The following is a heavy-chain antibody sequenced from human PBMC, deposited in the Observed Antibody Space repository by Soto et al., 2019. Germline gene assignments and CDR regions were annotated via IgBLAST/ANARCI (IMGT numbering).Heavy chain of an antibody. Sequence: GGSLKLSCAASGFTFSSYVFNWVRLAPGKGLEWVSSISASTSYISYADSVKGRFTISRDNAKNSLYLQMNSLRAEDTAVYYCARAGAITMIVVVIDHEVWGQGTLVTVYS. V-gene: IGHV3-21*01. J-gene: IGHJ4*02. CDR3: ARAGAITMIVVVIDHEV. D-gene: IGHD3-22*01. CDR1: GFTFSSYV. CDR2: ISASTSYI.